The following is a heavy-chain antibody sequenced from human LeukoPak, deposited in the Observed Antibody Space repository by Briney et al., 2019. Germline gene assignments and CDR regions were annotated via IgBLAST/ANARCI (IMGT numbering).Heavy chain of an antibody. Sequence: ASVKVPCKASGYTFTSYAMNWVRRAPGQGLEWMGWINTNTGNPTYALGFTGRFVFSLDTSVSTAYLQISSLKAEDTAVYYCAREWPAATLGYYGMDVWGQGTTVTVSS. CDR3: AREWPAATLGYYGMDV. CDR1: GYTFTSYA. CDR2: INTNTGNP. V-gene: IGHV7-4-1*02. J-gene: IGHJ6*02. D-gene: IGHD2-2*01.